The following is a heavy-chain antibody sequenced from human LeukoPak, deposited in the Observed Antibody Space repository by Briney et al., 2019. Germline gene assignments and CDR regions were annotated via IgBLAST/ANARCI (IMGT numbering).Heavy chain of an antibody. CDR3: AREIAVVGTYQETDY. D-gene: IGHD6-13*01. Sequence: GASVKVSCKASGYTSSDYAIHWVRQAPGQRLEWMGWIDAGNGNTRYSQKFQGRVTITRDTSTSTAYIELRSLRSDDTAVYYCAREIAVVGTYQETDYWGQGTLVTVSS. J-gene: IGHJ4*02. CDR2: IDAGNGNT. V-gene: IGHV1-3*01. CDR1: GYTSSDYA.